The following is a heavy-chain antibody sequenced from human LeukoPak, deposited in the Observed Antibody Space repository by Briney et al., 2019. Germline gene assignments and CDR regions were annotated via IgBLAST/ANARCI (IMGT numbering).Heavy chain of an antibody. CDR3: ARDRYYYDSSGYYKRYYFDY. J-gene: IGHJ4*02. D-gene: IGHD3-22*01. Sequence: SEALSLTCTVSGGSISSHYWSWIRQPPGKGLEWIGYIYYSGSTNYNPSLKSRVTISVDTSKNQFSLKLSSVTVADTAVYYCARDRYYYDSSGYYKRYYFDYWGQGTLVTVPS. V-gene: IGHV4-59*11. CDR1: GGSISSHY. CDR2: IYYSGST.